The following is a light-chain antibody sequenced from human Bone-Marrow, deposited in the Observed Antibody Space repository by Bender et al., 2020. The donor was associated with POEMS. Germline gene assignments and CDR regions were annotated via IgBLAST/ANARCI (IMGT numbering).Light chain of an antibody. CDR2: EVN. CDR1: RSDFGYDES. CDR3: CSYEGGKKVQ. V-gene: IGLV2-11*01. Sequence: QSALTQPASVSGSPGQSVTISCTGIRSDFGYDESISWYQQHPGKAPKLMIYEVNKRPSGVPDRFSGSQSGTMASLTIYGLQVEDEADYYCCSYEGGKKVQFGGGTKLTVL. J-gene: IGLJ3*02.